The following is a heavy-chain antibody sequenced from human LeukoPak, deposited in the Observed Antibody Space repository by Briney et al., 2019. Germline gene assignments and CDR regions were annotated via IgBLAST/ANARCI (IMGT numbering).Heavy chain of an antibody. CDR3: ARDSVGATGHAFDY. D-gene: IGHD1-26*01. V-gene: IGHV4-61*02. CDR1: GGSISSGSYY. J-gene: IGHJ4*02. Sequence: SETLSLTCTVSGGSISSGSYYWSWIRQSAGKGLEWIGRIYTSGSTNYNPSLKSRVTISVDTSKNQFSLKLSSVTAADTAVYYCARDSVGATGHAFDYWGQGTLVTVSS. CDR2: IYTSGST.